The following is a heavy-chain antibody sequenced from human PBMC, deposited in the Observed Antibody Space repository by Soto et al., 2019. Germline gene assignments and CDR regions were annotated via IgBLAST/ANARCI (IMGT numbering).Heavy chain of an antibody. D-gene: IGHD3-16*01. J-gene: IGHJ4*01. Sequence: SETLSLTCTVSGGSISSYYWSWIRQPPGKGLEWIGYIYYSGSTNYNPSLKSRVTISVDTSKNQFSLKLSSVTAADTAVYYCAGVGGGGGGRGVWAVGGQGTRVTFS. V-gene: IGHV4-59*01. CDR3: AGVGGGGGGRGVWAV. CDR2: IYYSGST. CDR1: GGSISSYY.